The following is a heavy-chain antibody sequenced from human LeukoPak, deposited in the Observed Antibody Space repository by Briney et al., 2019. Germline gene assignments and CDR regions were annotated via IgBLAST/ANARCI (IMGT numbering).Heavy chain of an antibody. J-gene: IGHJ4*02. V-gene: IGHV4-4*09. CDR2: IYTSGST. CDR1: GGSISSYY. CDR3: ARTRRPADYFDY. Sequence: PSETLSLTCTVSGGSISSYYWSWIRQPPGKGLEWIGYIYTSGSTNYDPSLKSRVTISVDTSKNQFSLKLSAVTAADTAVYYCARTRRPADYFDYWGQGTLVRVSS.